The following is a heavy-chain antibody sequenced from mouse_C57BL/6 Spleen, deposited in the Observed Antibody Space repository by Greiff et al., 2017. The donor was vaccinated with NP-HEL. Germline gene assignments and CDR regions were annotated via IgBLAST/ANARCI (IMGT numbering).Heavy chain of an antibody. CDR1: GYTFTSYW. Sequence: VQLQQSGAELVKPGASVKMSCKASGYTFTSYWITWVKQRPGQGLEWIGDIYPGSGSTNYNEKFKSKATLTVDTSSSTAYMQLSSLTSEDSAVYYCARQGVTPYYFDYWGQGTTLPVSS. CDR2: IYPGSGST. D-gene: IGHD2-2*01. J-gene: IGHJ2*01. CDR3: ARQGVTPYYFDY. V-gene: IGHV1-55*01.